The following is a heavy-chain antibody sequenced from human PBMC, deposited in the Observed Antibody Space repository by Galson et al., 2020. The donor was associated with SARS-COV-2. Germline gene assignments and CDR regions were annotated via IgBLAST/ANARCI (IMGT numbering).Heavy chain of an antibody. V-gene: IGHV6-1*01. D-gene: IGHD6-25*01. Sequence: SQTLSLTCAISGDSVSSDSAAWNWIRQSPSRGLEWLGRTYYRSKWYFDYAVSVKSRITIDPDTSKNHFSLQLNSVTPEDTAVYYCARDHSSGSDYYYYYYGLDVWGQGTTVTVSS. CDR3: ARDHSSGSDYYYYYYGLDV. J-gene: IGHJ6*02. CDR1: GDSVSSDSAA. CDR2: TYYRSKWYF.